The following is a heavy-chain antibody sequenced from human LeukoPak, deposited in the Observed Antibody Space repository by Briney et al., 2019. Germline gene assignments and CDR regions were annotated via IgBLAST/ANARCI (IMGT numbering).Heavy chain of an antibody. CDR2: INPNSGGT. V-gene: IGHV1-2*02. CDR3: ARGYYDFWSGYSSPFDY. Sequence: GASVKVSCKASGYTFTAYYIHWVRQAPGQGLEWMGWINPNSGGTNYAQKFQGRVTMTRDTSISTAYMELSRLRSDDTAVYYCARGYYDFWSGYSSPFDYWGQGTLVTVSS. J-gene: IGHJ4*02. D-gene: IGHD3-3*01. CDR1: GYTFTAYY.